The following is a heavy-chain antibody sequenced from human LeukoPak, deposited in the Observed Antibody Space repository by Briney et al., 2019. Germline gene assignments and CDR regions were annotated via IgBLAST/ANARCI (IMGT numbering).Heavy chain of an antibody. J-gene: IGHJ6*03. Sequence: PSETLSLTCAVYGGSFSGYYWSWIRQPPGKGLEWIGEINHSGSTNYNPSLKSRVTISVDTSKNQFSLKLSSVTAADTAVYYCARAVRWYSSGYMDVWGKGTTVTVSS. V-gene: IGHV4-34*01. CDR2: INHSGST. CDR3: ARAVRWYSSGYMDV. D-gene: IGHD6-19*01. CDR1: GGSFSGYY.